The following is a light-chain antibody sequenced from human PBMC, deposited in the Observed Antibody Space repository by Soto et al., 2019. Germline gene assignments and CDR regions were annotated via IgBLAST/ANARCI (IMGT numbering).Light chain of an antibody. CDR3: QQYNNWTYT. CDR2: DAS. J-gene: IGKJ2*01. V-gene: IGKV3-11*01. Sequence: EIVLTQSPATLSLSPGERATLSCRASQSVRSYLAWYQQKPGQAPRLLIYDASNRATGIPARFSGSGSGTEFTLTISSLQSEDFAVYYCQQYNNWTYTFGQGTKVDIK. CDR1: QSVRSY.